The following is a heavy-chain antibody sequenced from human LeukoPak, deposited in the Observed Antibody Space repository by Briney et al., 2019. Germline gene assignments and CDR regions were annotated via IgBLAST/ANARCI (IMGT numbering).Heavy chain of an antibody. Sequence: ASVKVSCKASGYTSTSYDINWVRQATGQGLEWMGWMNPNSGNTGYAQKFQGRVTMTRNTSISTAYMELGSLRSEDTAVYYCARGRLYCSGGSCYYMDVWGKGTTVTVSS. J-gene: IGHJ6*03. CDR2: MNPNSGNT. V-gene: IGHV1-8*01. D-gene: IGHD2-15*01. CDR3: ARGRLYCSGGSCYYMDV. CDR1: GYTSTSYD.